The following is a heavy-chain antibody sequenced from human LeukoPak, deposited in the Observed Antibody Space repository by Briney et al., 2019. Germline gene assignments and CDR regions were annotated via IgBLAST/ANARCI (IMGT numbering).Heavy chain of an antibody. CDR2: IINDGGYT. CDR1: GFTFSPVW. V-gene: IGHV3-74*01. CDR3: VRDKLTGASRLDY. Sequence: GGSLRLSCAASGFTFSPVWMHWVRQAPGKGLMWVSHIINDGGYTTYADSVKGRFTISRDNAKNSLYLQMNSLRAEDTAVYYCVRDKLTGASRLDYWGQGTLLTVSS. J-gene: IGHJ4*02. D-gene: IGHD7-27*01.